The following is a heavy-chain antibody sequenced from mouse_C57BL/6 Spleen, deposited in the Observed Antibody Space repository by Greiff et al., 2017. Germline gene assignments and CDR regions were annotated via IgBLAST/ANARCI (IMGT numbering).Heavy chain of an antibody. CDR3: ARRGPYYGVYAMDY. V-gene: IGHV1-53*01. D-gene: IGHD1-1*01. J-gene: IGHJ4*01. CDR2: INPSNGGT. CDR1: GYTFTSYW. Sequence: QVHVKQPGTELVKPGASVKLSCKASGYTFTSYWMHWVKQRPGQGLEWIGNINPSNGGTNYNEKFKSKATLTVDKSSSTAYMQLSSLTSEDSAVYYCARRGPYYGVYAMDYWGQGTSVTVSS.